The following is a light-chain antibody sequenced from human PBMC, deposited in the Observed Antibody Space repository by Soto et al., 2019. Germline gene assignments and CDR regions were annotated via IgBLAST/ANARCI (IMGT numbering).Light chain of an antibody. Sequence: QSALTQPASVSGSPGQSITISCTGTSSDVGAYNYVSWYQQHPGKAPKLMIYEVSNRPSGVSNRFSGSKSGNTASLTISGLQAEDVADYYCSSYTSSGTRVFGGGTKVTVL. J-gene: IGLJ3*02. CDR2: EVS. CDR3: SSYTSSGTRV. CDR1: SSDVGAYNY. V-gene: IGLV2-14*01.